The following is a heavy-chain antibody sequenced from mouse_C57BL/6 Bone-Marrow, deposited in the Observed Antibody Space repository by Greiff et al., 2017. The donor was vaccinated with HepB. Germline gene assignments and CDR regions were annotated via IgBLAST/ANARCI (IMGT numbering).Heavy chain of an antibody. V-gene: IGHV1-69*01. Sequence: QVQLQQPGAELVKPGASVKLSCKASGYTFTSYWMHWVKQRPGQGLEWIGEIDPSDSYTNYKQKFKGKSTLTVDKSSSAAYMQLSSLTSEDSAVYYCARSCDYGGSTNYFDYWGRGTTLTVSS. CDR2: IDPSDSYT. D-gene: IGHD2-4*01. CDR3: ARSCDYGGSTNYFDY. CDR1: GYTFTSYW. J-gene: IGHJ2*01.